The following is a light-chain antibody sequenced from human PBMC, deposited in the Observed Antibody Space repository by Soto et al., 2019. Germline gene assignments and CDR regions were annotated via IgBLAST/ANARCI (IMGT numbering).Light chain of an antibody. CDR3: CSYAGSCTDV. Sequence: QSALTQPRSVSGSPGQSVTISCTGTSSDVGGYNYVSWYQQHPGKAPKLMIYDVSKRPSGVPDRFSGSKSGNTASLTISGLQAGEEADDYCCSYAGSCTDVFGTGTKLTVL. V-gene: IGLV2-11*01. CDR1: SSDVGGYNY. CDR2: DVS. J-gene: IGLJ1*01.